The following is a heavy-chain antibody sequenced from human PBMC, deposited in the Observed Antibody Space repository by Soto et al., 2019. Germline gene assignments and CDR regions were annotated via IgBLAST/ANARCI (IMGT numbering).Heavy chain of an antibody. V-gene: IGHV4-34*01. J-gene: IGHJ4*02. CDR2: INHSGST. Sequence: PSETLSLTCAVYGGSFSGYYWTWIRQPPGTGLEWIGEINHSGSTNYNPSLKSRVTISLDTSKNQFSLKLTSVTAADTAVYYCARDKITGLFDYWGQGTQVTVSS. CDR1: GGSFSGYY. D-gene: IGHD2-8*02. CDR3: ARDKITGLFDY.